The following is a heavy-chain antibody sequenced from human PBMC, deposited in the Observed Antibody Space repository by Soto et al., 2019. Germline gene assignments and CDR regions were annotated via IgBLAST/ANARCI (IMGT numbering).Heavy chain of an antibody. CDR2: IDYYGST. Sequence: SETLSLTCTVSGGSISGYYWSWIRQPPGKRLEWIGYIDYYGSTNYNPSLKSRVTISVDTSKNQFSLKLSSVTAADTAVYYCARAQWELYYYYGMDVWGQGTTVTVSS. V-gene: IGHV4-59*01. CDR1: GGSISGYY. CDR3: ARAQWELYYYYGMDV. D-gene: IGHD1-26*01. J-gene: IGHJ6*02.